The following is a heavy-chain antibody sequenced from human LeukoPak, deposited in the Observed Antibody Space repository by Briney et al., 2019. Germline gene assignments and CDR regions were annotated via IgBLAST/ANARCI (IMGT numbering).Heavy chain of an antibody. CDR2: ISSSSSYI. CDR3: ARDYPIAVAGNFDY. Sequence: GGSLRLSCAASGFTSSSYSMNWVRQAPGKGLEWVSSISSSSSYIYYADSVKGRFTISRDNAKNSLYLQMNSLRAEDTAVYYCARDYPIAVAGNFDYWGQGTLVTVSS. CDR1: GFTSSSYS. V-gene: IGHV3-21*01. D-gene: IGHD6-19*01. J-gene: IGHJ4*02.